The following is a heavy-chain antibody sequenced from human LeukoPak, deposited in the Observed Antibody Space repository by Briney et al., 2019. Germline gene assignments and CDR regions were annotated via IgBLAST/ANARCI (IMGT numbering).Heavy chain of an antibody. CDR3: ARDAYGDYEFDAFDI. Sequence: PSETLSLTCTVSGGSVSSGSYYWSWIRQPPGKGLEWIGYIYYSGSTNYNPSLKSRVTISVDTSKNQFSLKLSSVTAADTAVYYCARDAYGDYEFDAFDIWGQGTMVTVSS. CDR1: GGSVSSGSYY. J-gene: IGHJ3*02. D-gene: IGHD4-17*01. V-gene: IGHV4-61*01. CDR2: IYYSGST.